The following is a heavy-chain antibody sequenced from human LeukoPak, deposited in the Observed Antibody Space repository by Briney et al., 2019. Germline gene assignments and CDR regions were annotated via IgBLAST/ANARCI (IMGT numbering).Heavy chain of an antibody. CDR3: ASTQRGDYFDY. J-gene: IGHJ4*02. V-gene: IGHV3-7*01. CDR1: GFTFSSYW. Sequence: GGSLRLSCVASGFTFSSYWMSWVRQAPGKGLEWVANIKQDGSEKYYVDSVKGRFTISRDNAKNSLYLQTNSLRAEDTAVYYCASTQRGDYFDYWGQGTLVTVSS. CDR2: IKQDGSEK. D-gene: IGHD2-15*01.